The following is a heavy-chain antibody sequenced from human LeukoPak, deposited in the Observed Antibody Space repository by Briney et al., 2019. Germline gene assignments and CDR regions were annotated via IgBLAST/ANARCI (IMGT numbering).Heavy chain of an antibody. V-gene: IGHV3-30*04. Sequence: GGSLRLSCTASGVSLSNYAMHWVRRPPGRGLEWVAVISFDGTNKYYGDSVEGRFSVSRDNSKNTLYLQMNSLRPDDTAMYYCATDYGDYEPIDYWGQGTLITVSS. CDR1: GVSLSNYA. CDR3: ATDYGDYEPIDY. J-gene: IGHJ4*02. D-gene: IGHD4-17*01. CDR2: ISFDGTNK.